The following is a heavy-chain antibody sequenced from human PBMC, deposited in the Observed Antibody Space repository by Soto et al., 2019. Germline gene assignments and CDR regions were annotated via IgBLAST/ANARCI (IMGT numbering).Heavy chain of an antibody. CDR1: GGSFSGYY. J-gene: IGHJ4*02. D-gene: IGHD4-17*01. CDR3: ARGRPAQFADYGDRKYTRPIDY. V-gene: IGHV4-34*01. CDR2: INHSGST. Sequence: SETLSLTCAVYGGSFSGYYWSWIRQPPGKGLEWIGEINHSGSTNYNPSLKSRVTISVDTSKNQFSRKLSSVTAADTAVYYCARGRPAQFADYGDRKYTRPIDYWGQGTLVTVSS.